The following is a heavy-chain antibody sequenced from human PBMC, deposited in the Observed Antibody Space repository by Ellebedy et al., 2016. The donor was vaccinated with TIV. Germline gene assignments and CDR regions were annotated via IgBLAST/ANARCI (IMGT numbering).Heavy chain of an antibody. J-gene: IGHJ6*02. D-gene: IGHD6-13*01. Sequence: GGSLRLSCAASGFTFSSYAMSWVRQAPGKGLEWVSAISGSGGSTYYADSVKGRFTISRDNSKNTLYLQMNSLRAEDTAVYYCAKPLNRRSSWPSLYYGMDVWGQGTTVTVSS. CDR1: GFTFSSYA. V-gene: IGHV3-23*01. CDR2: ISGSGGST. CDR3: AKPLNRRSSWPSLYYGMDV.